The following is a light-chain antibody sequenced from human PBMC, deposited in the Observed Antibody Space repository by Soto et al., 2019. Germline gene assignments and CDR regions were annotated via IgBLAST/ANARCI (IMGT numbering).Light chain of an antibody. Sequence: QSALTQPASVSGSPGQSITISCTGTSSDVGSYNLVSWYQQHPGKATKLMIYEGSKRPSGVSNRFSGSKSGNTASLTISGLQAEDEADYYCCSYAGSRHVVFGGGTKLTVL. J-gene: IGLJ2*01. V-gene: IGLV2-23*01. CDR3: CSYAGSRHVV. CDR2: EGS. CDR1: SSDVGSYNL.